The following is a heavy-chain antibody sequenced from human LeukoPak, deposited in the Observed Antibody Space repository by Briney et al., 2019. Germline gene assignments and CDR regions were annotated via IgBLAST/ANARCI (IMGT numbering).Heavy chain of an antibody. Sequence: SETLSLTCAVYGGSFSGYYWSWIRQPPGKGLEWIGEINHSGSTNYNPSLESRVTISVDTSKNQFSLKLSSVTAADTAVYYCARGSTVFDPWGQGTLVTVSS. CDR1: GGSFSGYY. J-gene: IGHJ5*02. D-gene: IGHD4-17*01. CDR3: ARGSTVFDP. V-gene: IGHV4-34*01. CDR2: INHSGST.